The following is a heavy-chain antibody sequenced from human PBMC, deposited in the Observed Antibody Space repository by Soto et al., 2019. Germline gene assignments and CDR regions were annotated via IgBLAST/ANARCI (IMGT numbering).Heavy chain of an antibody. J-gene: IGHJ6*02. D-gene: IGHD5-12*01. V-gene: IGHV3-53*02. CDR1: GFTVSSNY. CDR2: IYSGGNT. CDR3: ATSRDGYPFNGMDV. Sequence: EVQLVETGGGLIQPGGSLRLSCAASGFTVSSNYMSWVRQAPGKGLEWVSVIYSGGNTYYAVSVKGRVTISRDNSKNTLYLQMNSLGAEDTAVYYCATSRDGYPFNGMDVLGQGTTVTVSS.